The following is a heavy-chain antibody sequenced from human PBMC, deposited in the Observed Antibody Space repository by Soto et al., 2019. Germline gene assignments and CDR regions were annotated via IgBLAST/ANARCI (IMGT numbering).Heavy chain of an antibody. CDR2: IYEGGNT. CDR3: VRRSPEDAFDI. J-gene: IGHJ3*02. Sequence: ASETLSLTCAVSGGSIISGGYSWSWIRHPPGKGLQWIGHIYEGGNTYYTPSLESRVAISTDKSKNQFSLRLSSVTAADTAVYYCVRRSPEDAFDIWGQGTMVTVSS. CDR1: GGSIISGGYS. V-gene: IGHV4-30-2*01.